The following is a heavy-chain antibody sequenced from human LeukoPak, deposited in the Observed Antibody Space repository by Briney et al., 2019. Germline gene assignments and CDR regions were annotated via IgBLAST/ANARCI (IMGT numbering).Heavy chain of an antibody. CDR1: GFTFSSYS. V-gene: IGHV3-21*01. J-gene: IGHJ4*02. CDR2: ISSSSSSYI. D-gene: IGHD5-12*01. Sequence: LGGSLRLSCAASGFTFSSYSMNWVRQAPGKGLEWVSSISSSSSSYIYYADSVKGRFTISRDNAKNSLYLQMNSLRAEDTAVYYCARDLSSGYGLLRGFFARGSVDYWGQGTLVTVSS. CDR3: ARDLSSGYGLLRGFFARGSVDY.